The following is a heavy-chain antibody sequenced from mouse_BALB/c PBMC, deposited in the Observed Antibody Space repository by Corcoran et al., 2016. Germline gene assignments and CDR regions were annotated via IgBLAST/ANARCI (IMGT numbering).Heavy chain of an antibody. Sequence: DVQLQESGPGLVKPSQSLSLTCSVPGYSITSGYYWNWIRQFPGNKLEWMGYISYDGSNNYNPSHKNRISITRDTSKNQFFLKLNSVTTEDTATYYCANGNYWYFDVWGAGTTVTVSS. CDR3: ANGNYWYFDV. CDR1: GYSITSGYY. V-gene: IGHV3-6*02. D-gene: IGHD2-1*01. J-gene: IGHJ1*01. CDR2: ISYDGSN.